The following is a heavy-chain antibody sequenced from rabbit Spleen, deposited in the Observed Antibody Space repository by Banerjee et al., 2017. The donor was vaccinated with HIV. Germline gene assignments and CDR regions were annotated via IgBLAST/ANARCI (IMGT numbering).Heavy chain of an antibody. D-gene: IGHD4-1*01. J-gene: IGHJ3*01. V-gene: IGHV1S40*01. CDR1: GVSFSGSSY. CDR2: IYAARGTT. Sequence: QSLEESGGDLVKPGASLTLTCIASGVSFSGSSYMCWVRQAPGKGLEWIGIIYAARGTTDYASWVNGRFTISSDNAQSTVDLKMTSLTAADTATYFCARAIVPWLGLTRLDLWGPGTLVTVS. CDR3: ARAIVPWLGLTRLDL.